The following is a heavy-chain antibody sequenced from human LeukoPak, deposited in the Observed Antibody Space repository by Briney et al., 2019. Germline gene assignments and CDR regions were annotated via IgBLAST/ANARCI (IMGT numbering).Heavy chain of an antibody. Sequence: PGRSLRLSCAASGFTISSYGMHWVRQAPGKGLEWVAVIWYDGSNKYYADSVKGRFTISRDNSKNTLYLQMNSLRAEDTAVYYCASSGEPGPAAMKDFDYWGQGTLVTVSS. V-gene: IGHV3-33*01. CDR3: ASSGEPGPAAMKDFDY. CDR1: GFTISSYG. CDR2: IWYDGSNK. D-gene: IGHD2-2*01. J-gene: IGHJ4*02.